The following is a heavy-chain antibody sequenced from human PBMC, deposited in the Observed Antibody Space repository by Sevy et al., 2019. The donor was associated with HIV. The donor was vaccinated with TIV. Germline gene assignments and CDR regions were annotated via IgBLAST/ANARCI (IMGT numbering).Heavy chain of an antibody. CDR2: IWYDGSSK. CDR1: GFTISSYG. D-gene: IGHD3-10*01. V-gene: IGHV3-33*01. J-gene: IGHJ4*02. CDR3: ARDKLLPFTVTMVRGALSYYFDS. Sequence: GGSLRLSCAASGFTISSYGMHWVRQAPGKGLEWVAVIWYDGSSKYYADSVKGRFTVSRDNSKNTLYLQMNSLRAEDTAVYYCARDKLLPFTVTMVRGALSYYFDSWGQGTLVTVSS.